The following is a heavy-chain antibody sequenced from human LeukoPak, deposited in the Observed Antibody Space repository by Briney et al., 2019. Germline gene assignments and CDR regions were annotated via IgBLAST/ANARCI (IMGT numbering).Heavy chain of an antibody. CDR3: ARGARMATYDY. J-gene: IGHJ4*02. D-gene: IGHD5-12*01. V-gene: IGHV4-59*01. CDR2: IYYSGST. Sequence: SETLSLTCTVSGGSIGSYYWSWIRQPPGKGLEWIGYIYYSGSTNYNPSLKSRVTISVDTSKNQFSLKLSPVTAADTAVYYCARGARMATYDYWGQGTLVTVSS. CDR1: GGSIGSYY.